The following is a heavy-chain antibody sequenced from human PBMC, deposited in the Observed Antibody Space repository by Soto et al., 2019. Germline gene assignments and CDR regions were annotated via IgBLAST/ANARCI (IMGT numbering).Heavy chain of an antibody. Sequence: GESLKISYKASGYSFTNYWIAWVRQMPGKGLELMGIICPGDSDTRYSPSFQGQVTISADKSISTAYLQWSSLRASDTAMYYCARPTYKIFTTSSHYFDYWGQGALVTVSS. D-gene: IGHD3-3*01. CDR3: ARPTYKIFTTSSHYFDY. J-gene: IGHJ4*02. CDR1: GYSFTNYW. CDR2: ICPGDSDT. V-gene: IGHV5-51*01.